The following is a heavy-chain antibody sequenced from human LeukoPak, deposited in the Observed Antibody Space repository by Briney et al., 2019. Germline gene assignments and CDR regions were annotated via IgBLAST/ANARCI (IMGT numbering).Heavy chain of an antibody. CDR1: GGSFSGYY. Sequence: SETLSLTCAVYGGSFSGYYWSWIRQPPGKGLEWSGEINHSGSTNYNPSLKSRVTISVDTSKNQFSLKLSSVTAADTAVYYCARGSIAVAGTFDYWGQGTLVTVSS. D-gene: IGHD6-19*01. J-gene: IGHJ4*02. V-gene: IGHV4-34*01. CDR2: INHSGST. CDR3: ARGSIAVAGTFDY.